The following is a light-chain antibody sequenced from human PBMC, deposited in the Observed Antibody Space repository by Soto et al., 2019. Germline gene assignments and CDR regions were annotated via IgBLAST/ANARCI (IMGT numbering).Light chain of an antibody. V-gene: IGLV3-21*04. J-gene: IGLJ2*01. CDR1: SIGSKS. CDR3: QVWDISSDHVI. Sequence: SYELTQPPSVSLAPGQTASITCGGNSIGSKSVHWYQQKPGQAPIVVIYYDSDRPSGIPERCAGSNSGNTATLTISRVEAGDEADYYCQVWDISSDHVIFGGGTKVTVL. CDR2: YDS.